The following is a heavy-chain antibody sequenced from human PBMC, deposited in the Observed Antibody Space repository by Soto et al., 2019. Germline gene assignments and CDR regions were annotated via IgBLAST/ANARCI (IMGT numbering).Heavy chain of an antibody. Sequence: GGSLRLSCAASGFTFSSYGMHWVRQAPGKGLEWVAVISYDGSNKYYADSVKGRFTISRDNSKNTLYLQMNSLRAEDTAVYYCAKVWPRKVPAAIGGYMDVWGKGTTVTVSS. CDR1: GFTFSSYG. V-gene: IGHV3-30*18. D-gene: IGHD2-2*01. J-gene: IGHJ6*03. CDR2: ISYDGSNK. CDR3: AKVWPRKVPAAIGGYMDV.